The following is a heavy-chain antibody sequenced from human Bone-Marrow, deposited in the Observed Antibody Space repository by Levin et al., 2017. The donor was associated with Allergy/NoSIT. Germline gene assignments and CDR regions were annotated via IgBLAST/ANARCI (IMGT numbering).Heavy chain of an antibody. CDR2: IYYSGST. Sequence: PSETLSLTCTVSGGSISSYYWSWIRQPPGKGLEWIGYIYYSGSTNYNPSLKSRVTISVDTSKNQFSLKLSSVTAADTAVYYCARVRPGSSGWYYFDYWGQGTLVTVSS. CDR1: GGSISSYY. D-gene: IGHD6-19*01. V-gene: IGHV4-59*01. CDR3: ARVRPGSSGWYYFDY. J-gene: IGHJ4*02.